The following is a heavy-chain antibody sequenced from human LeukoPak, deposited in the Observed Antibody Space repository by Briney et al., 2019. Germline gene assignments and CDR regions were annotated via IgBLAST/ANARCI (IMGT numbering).Heavy chain of an antibody. CDR2: IYYSGST. J-gene: IGHJ4*02. D-gene: IGHD2-21*02. Sequence: SETLSLTCTVSGGSISSSSYYWGWIRQPPGKGLEWIGSIYYSGSTYYNPSLKSRVTISVDTSKNQFSLKLSSVTAADTAVYYCARAPSVVTALVYFDYWGQGTLVTVSS. CDR3: ARAPSVVTALVYFDY. CDR1: GGSISSSSYY. V-gene: IGHV4-39*07.